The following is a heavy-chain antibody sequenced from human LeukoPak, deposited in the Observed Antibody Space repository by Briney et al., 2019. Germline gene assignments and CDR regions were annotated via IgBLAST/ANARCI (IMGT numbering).Heavy chain of an antibody. V-gene: IGHV1-69*04. D-gene: IGHD4-17*01. J-gene: IGHJ5*02. CDR2: IIPIFGIA. CDR1: GGTFSSHA. Sequence: SVKVSCKASGGTFSSHAISWVRQAPGQGLEWMGRIIPIFGIANYAQKFQGRVTITADKSTSTAYMELSSLRSEDTAVYYCARDLGPTVTSPRGNWFDPWGQGTLVTVSS. CDR3: ARDLGPTVTSPRGNWFDP.